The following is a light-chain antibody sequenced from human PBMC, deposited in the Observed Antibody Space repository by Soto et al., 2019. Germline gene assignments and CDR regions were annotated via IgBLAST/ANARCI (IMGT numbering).Light chain of an antibody. CDR2: DTT. J-gene: IGLJ1*01. V-gene: IGLV7-46*01. Sequence: ALVPHDPSLTVSPRGTFTLTCYSSTGSVTNGHYPYWFQQKPGQAPRTLIYDTTNRHSWTPARFSGSLLGGKAALTLSGAQPEDEDEYYCLLYYNGPYVFGTGNKGTV. CDR3: LLYYNGPYV. CDR1: TGSVTNGHY.